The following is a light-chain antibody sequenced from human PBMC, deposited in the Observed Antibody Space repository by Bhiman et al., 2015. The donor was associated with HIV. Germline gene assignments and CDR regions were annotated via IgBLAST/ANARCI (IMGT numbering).Light chain of an antibody. Sequence: QSVLTQPPSVSAAPGQKVTISCSGSSPNIGNNFLSWYQQLPGTAPKLLIYDNNKRPSGIPDRFSGSKSGTSATLGITGLQTGDEADYYCGTWDSSLSVWVFGGGTKLTAL. CDR1: SPNIGNNF. CDR3: GTWDSSLSVWV. CDR2: DNN. V-gene: IGLV1-51*01. J-gene: IGLJ3*02.